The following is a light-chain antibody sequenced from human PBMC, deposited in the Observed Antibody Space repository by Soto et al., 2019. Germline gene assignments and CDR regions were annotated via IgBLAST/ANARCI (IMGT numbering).Light chain of an antibody. CDR2: GSY. V-gene: IGKV3-15*01. CDR1: QGVSSN. CDR3: QQYNNWPPLT. J-gene: IGKJ4*01. Sequence: EIVMTQSPATLSVSPGERATLSCRASQGVSSNLAWYQQKPGHAPRLLIYGSYTRSTGIPARFSGSGSGTEFTLTISSLQSEDFAVYYCQQYNNWPPLTFGGGTKVEIK.